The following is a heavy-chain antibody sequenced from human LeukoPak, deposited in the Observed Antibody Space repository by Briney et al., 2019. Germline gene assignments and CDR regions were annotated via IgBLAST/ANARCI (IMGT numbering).Heavy chain of an antibody. Sequence: ASVKLSCKASGYTFTNYGITWVRQAPGQELEWMGWICAYNGNTNYAQKLQGRVTMTIDKTTSTAYMELRSLRSDDTAVYYCARGGANCSGGRCPLNWFDPWGQGTPVTVSS. CDR3: ARGGANCSGGRCPLNWFDP. D-gene: IGHD2-15*01. J-gene: IGHJ5*02. CDR1: GYTFTNYG. V-gene: IGHV1-18*01. CDR2: ICAYNGNT.